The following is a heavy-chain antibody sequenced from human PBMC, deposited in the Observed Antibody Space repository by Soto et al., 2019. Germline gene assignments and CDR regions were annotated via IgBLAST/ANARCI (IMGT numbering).Heavy chain of an antibody. D-gene: IGHD4-17*01. CDR3: AKDQGYGDYTYFDY. V-gene: IGHV3-23*01. J-gene: IGHJ4*02. CDR1: GITFSNYA. CDR2: ISSSGGST. Sequence: PGGSLRLSCAASGITFSNYAMSWVRQAPGKGLEWVSAISSSGGSTYYADSVKGRFTISRDNSKNTLYLQMHSLRAEDTAVYFCAKDQGYGDYTYFDYWGQGTLVTVSS.